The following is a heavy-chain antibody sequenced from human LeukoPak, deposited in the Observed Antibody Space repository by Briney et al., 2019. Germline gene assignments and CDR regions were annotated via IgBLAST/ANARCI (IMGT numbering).Heavy chain of an antibody. J-gene: IGHJ4*02. CDR3: AREMDTGIRYYFDY. V-gene: IGHV3-33*01. Sequence: GGSLRLSCAAYGFTFSRYGRHWVRQAPGKGLEWVAVIWYDDKYYEDSVKGRFTISGDNSKNTLYLQKNSLRAEDTAVYYCAREMDTGIRYYFDYWGQGTLVTVSS. CDR1: GFTFSRYG. CDR2: IWYDDK. D-gene: IGHD5-18*01.